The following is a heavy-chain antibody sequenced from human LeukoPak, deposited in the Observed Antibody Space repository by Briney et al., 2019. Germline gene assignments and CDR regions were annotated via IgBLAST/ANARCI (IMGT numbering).Heavy chain of an antibody. J-gene: IGHJ4*02. V-gene: IGHV1-8*01. CDR2: MNPNSGNT. CDR3: ARGAVITMVRGGVDY. CDR1: GYTFTSYD. D-gene: IGHD3-10*01. Sequence: ASVKVSCKASGYTFTSYDINWVRQATGKGLEWMGWMNPNSGNTGYAQKFQGRVTMTRNTSISTAYMELSSLRSEDTAVYYCARGAVITMVRGGVDYWGQGTLVTVSS.